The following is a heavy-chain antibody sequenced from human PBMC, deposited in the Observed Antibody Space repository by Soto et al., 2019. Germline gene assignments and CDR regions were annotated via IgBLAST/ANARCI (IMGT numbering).Heavy chain of an antibody. CDR3: TKGSASSRPYYFDY. J-gene: IGHJ4*02. D-gene: IGHD2-2*01. Sequence: GGSLRLSCAASGFTFSRYAMSWVRQAPGKGLEWVSAITDSGGDTYHADSVKGRFTISRDNSKSTLYMQVNSLTAEDTAVYYCTKGSASSRPYYFDYWGQGTLVTVSS. CDR1: GFTFSRYA. V-gene: IGHV3-23*01. CDR2: ITDSGGDT.